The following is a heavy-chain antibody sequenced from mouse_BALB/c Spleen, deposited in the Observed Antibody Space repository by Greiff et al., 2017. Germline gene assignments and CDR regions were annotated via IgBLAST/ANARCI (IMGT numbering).Heavy chain of an antibody. Sequence: VKLMESGPGLVAPSQSLSITCTVSGFSLTSYGVHWVRQPPGKGLEWLGVIWAGGSTNYNSALMSRLSISKDNSKSQVFLKMNSLQTDDTAMYYCARDGGDYGPLYAMDYWGQGTSVTVSS. CDR3: ARDGGDYGPLYAMDY. D-gene: IGHD1-2*01. J-gene: IGHJ4*01. CDR1: GFSLTSYG. CDR2: IWAGGST. V-gene: IGHV2-9*02.